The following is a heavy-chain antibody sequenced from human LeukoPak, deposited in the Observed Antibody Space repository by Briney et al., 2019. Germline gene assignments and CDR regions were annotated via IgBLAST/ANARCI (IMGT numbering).Heavy chain of an antibody. CDR2: ISSSSKTI. CDR3: ARASPYHYDSSDYFDY. Sequence: GGSLRLSCAASGFTVSSNYMNWVRQAPGKGLEWVSYISSSSKTIYYADSVKGRCTISRDNAKNSQYLQMNSLRDEDTAVYYCARASPYHYDSSDYFDYWGQGTLVTVSS. CDR1: GFTVSSNY. D-gene: IGHD3-22*01. V-gene: IGHV3-48*02. J-gene: IGHJ4*02.